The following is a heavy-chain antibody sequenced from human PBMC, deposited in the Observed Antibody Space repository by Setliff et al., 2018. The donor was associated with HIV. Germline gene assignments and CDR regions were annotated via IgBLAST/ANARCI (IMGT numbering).Heavy chain of an antibody. J-gene: IGHJ6*03. CDR3: ARGVTIFGVVTRHNYYMDV. Sequence: SETLSLTCTVSGGSMSSYYWSWIRQPPGKGLEWIGYIHYSGGTNYNPSLKSRVTISVDTSKNQFSLKLSSVTAADTAVYYCARGVTIFGVVTRHNYYMDVWGKGTTVTVSS. CDR2: IHYSGGT. V-gene: IGHV4-59*01. CDR1: GGSMSSYY. D-gene: IGHD3-3*01.